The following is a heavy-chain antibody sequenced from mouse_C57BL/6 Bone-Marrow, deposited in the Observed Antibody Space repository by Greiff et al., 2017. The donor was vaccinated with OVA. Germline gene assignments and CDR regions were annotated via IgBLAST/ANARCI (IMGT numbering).Heavy chain of an antibody. CDR3: ARLPMVTTRAFAY. CDR2: INPSNGGT. Sequence: VQLQQPGTELVKPGASVKLSCKASGYTFTSYWMHWVKQRPGQGLEWIGNINPSNGGTNYNEKFKSKATLTVDKSSSTAYMQLSSLTSEDSAVYYCARLPMVTTRAFAYWGQGTLVTVSA. J-gene: IGHJ3*01. D-gene: IGHD2-2*01. V-gene: IGHV1-53*01. CDR1: GYTFTSYW.